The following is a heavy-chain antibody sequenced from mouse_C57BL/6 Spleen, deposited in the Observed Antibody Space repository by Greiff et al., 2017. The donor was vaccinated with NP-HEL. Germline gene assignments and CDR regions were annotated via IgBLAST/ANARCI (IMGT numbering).Heavy chain of an antibody. CDR1: GYTFTDYE. CDR3: TRVNYGNYERGLAY. D-gene: IGHD2-1*01. Sequence: QVQLQQSGAELVRPGASVTLSCKASGYTFTDYEMHWVKQTPVHGLEWIGAIDPETGGTAYNQKFKGKAILTADKSSSTAYMELCSLTSEDSAVYYCTRVNYGNYERGLAYWGQGTLVTVSA. V-gene: IGHV1-15*01. J-gene: IGHJ3*01. CDR2: IDPETGGT.